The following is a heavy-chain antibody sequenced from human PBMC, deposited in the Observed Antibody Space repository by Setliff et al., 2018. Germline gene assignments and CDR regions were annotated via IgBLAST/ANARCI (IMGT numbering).Heavy chain of an antibody. V-gene: IGHV4-34*01. CDR1: GGSFSGYY. D-gene: IGHD6-19*01. CDR2: INRSGST. CDR3: ARVGLGPGGYYYYMDV. J-gene: IGHJ6*03. Sequence: SETLSLTCAVYGGSFSGYYWSWIRQPPGKGLEWIGEINRSGSTNYNPSLKSRVTISVDTSKNQFSLKLSSVTAADTAVYYCARVGLGPGGYYYYMDVWGKGTTVTVSS.